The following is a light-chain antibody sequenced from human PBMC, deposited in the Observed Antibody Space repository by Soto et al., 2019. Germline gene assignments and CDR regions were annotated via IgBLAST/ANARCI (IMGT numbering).Light chain of an antibody. CDR2: GAS. CDR1: QSVSSSY. Sequence: EIVLTQSPGTLSLSPGERATLSCRASQSVSSSYLAWYQQKPGQAPRLLIYGASSRATGIPDRFSGSGSGTDFTLTISRLDPEDVAVYYCQQYGSSPPITFGQGTRLEIK. V-gene: IGKV3-20*01. J-gene: IGKJ5*01. CDR3: QQYGSSPPIT.